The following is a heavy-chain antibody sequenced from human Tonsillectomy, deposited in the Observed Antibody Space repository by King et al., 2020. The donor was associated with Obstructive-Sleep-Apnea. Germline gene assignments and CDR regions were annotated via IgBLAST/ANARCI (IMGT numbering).Heavy chain of an antibody. D-gene: IGHD1-26*01. CDR3: AKDRHPYSGSPNALLDY. CDR2: ITWNSGSI. CDR1: GFTFDDYA. J-gene: IGHJ4*02. Sequence: VQLVQSGGGLVQPGRSLRLSCAASGFTFDDYAMHWVRQAPGKGLEWVSGITWNSGSIGYADSVKGRFTISRDNAKNSLYLQMNSLRAEDTALYYCAKDRHPYSGSPNALLDYWGQGTLVTVSS. V-gene: IGHV3-9*01.